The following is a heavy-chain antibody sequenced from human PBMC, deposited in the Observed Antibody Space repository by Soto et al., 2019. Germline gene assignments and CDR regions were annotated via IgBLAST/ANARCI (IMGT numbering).Heavy chain of an antibody. CDR2: VYNSGST. Sequence: ETLYLTCTVSGGSISSNYWTWIRQPPGKGLEWIGYVYNSGSTNYNPSLKSRVTISEDTSKSQFSLKVNSMTAADTAVYYCARYRREAVAGYTLDNWGQGILVTVS. CDR3: ARYRREAVAGYTLDN. CDR1: GGSISSNY. J-gene: IGHJ4*02. D-gene: IGHD6-13*01. V-gene: IGHV4-59*01.